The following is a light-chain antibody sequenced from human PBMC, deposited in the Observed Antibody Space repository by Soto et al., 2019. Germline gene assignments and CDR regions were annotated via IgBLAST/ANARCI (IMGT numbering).Light chain of an antibody. Sequence: DIQMTQSPSTLSGSVGDRVTITCRASHTISSWLAWYQQKPGKAPKLLIYKASTLKSGVPSRFSGSGYGTEFTLTISSLQPDDFATYYCQQYNHYSGLTFGGGTKVDIK. CDR2: KAS. CDR1: HTISSW. CDR3: QQYNHYSGLT. J-gene: IGKJ4*01. V-gene: IGKV1-5*03.